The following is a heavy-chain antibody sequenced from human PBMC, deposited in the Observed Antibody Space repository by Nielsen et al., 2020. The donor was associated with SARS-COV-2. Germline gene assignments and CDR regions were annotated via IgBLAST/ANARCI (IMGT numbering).Heavy chain of an antibody. CDR3: ARIDGTTGYYYMDV. Sequence: ASVTVSCKASGYTFTGYYMHWVRQAPGQGLEWMGRINPNSGGTNYAQKFQGRVTMTRDTSISTAYMELSRLRSDDTAVYYCARIDGTTGYYYMDVWGKGTTVTVSS. V-gene: IGHV1-2*06. CDR2: INPNSGGT. CDR1: GYTFTGYY. D-gene: IGHD1-1*01. J-gene: IGHJ6*03.